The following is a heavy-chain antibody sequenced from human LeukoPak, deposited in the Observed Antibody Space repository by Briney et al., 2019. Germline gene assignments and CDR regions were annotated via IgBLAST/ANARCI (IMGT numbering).Heavy chain of an antibody. CDR3: ARDRTAAGTPYAFDI. J-gene: IGHJ3*02. CDR1: GFTFSSYA. V-gene: IGHV3-30*14. Sequence: GRSLRLSCAASGFTFSSYAMHWVRQAPGKGLEWVAVISYDGSNKYYADSVKGRFTISRDNSKNTLYLQMNSLRAEDTAVYYCARDRTAAGTPYAFDIWGQGTMVTVSS. D-gene: IGHD6-13*01. CDR2: ISYDGSNK.